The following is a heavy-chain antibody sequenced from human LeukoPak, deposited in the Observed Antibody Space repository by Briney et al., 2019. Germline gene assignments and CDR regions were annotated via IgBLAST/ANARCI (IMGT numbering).Heavy chain of an antibody. CDR1: GYSISSGYY. CDR2: IYTSGST. Sequence: SETLSLTCTVSGYSISSGYYWSWIRQPAGKGLEWIGRIYTSGSTNYNPSLKSRVTMSVDTSKNQFSLKLSSVTAADTAVYYCARWLGFFDYWGQGTLVTVSS. CDR3: ARWLGFFDY. D-gene: IGHD6-19*01. V-gene: IGHV4-4*07. J-gene: IGHJ4*02.